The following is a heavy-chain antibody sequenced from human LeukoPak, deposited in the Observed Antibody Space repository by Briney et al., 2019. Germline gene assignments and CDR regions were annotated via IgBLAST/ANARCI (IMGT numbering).Heavy chain of an antibody. CDR1: GLTFSNFA. CDR2: ISGGGGST. V-gene: IGHV3-23*01. CDR3: AKDPHWVVAATDFDY. D-gene: IGHD2-15*01. J-gene: IGHJ4*02. Sequence: GGSLRLSCAASGLTFSNFAMSWVRQAPEKGLEWVSAISGGGGSTYYADSVKGRFTISRDNSKNTLYLQMNSLRAEDTAVYYCAKDPHWVVAATDFDYWGQGTLVTVSS.